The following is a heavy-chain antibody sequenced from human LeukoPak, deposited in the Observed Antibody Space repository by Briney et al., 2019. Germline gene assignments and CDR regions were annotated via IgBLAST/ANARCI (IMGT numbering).Heavy chain of an antibody. CDR1: GSSISSAHF. J-gene: IGHJ6*03. V-gene: IGHV4-38-2*02. Sequence: SETLSLTCTISGSSISSAHFWGWIRQPPGKGLEWLGSICHSGSTNYNPSLKSRVIISVDTSKNQFSLKMSSVTAADTAVYYCARVTTGGSYYMDVWAKGTTVTVSS. CDR3: ARVTTGGSYYMDV. CDR2: ICHSGST. D-gene: IGHD1-1*01.